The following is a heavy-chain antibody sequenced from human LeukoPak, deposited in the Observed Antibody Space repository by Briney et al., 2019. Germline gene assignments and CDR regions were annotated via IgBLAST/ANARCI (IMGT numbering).Heavy chain of an antibody. D-gene: IGHD3-22*01. CDR1: GFTFSNYA. J-gene: IGHJ6*02. CDR3: AKDRSYYDSSDSTGMDV. Sequence: GVPLRLSCAASGFTFSNYAMNWVRQAPGKGLEWVSSISDSGGSTYYADSVKGRFTISRDNFKNTLYLQMNSLRAEDTAVYYCAKDRSYYDSSDSTGMDVWGQGTTVTVSS. CDR2: ISDSGGST. V-gene: IGHV3-23*01.